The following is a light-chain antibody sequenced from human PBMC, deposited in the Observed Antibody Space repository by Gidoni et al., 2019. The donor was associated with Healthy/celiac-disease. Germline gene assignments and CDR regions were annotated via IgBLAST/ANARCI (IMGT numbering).Light chain of an antibody. J-gene: IGKJ5*01. CDR3: QQRSNWPPSIT. Sequence: EIVLTQSPATLSLSPGERATISCRASQSVSSYLAWYQQKPGQAPRLLIYDASNRATGIPARFSGRGSGTDFTLTISSLEPEDFAVYYWQQRSNWPPSITFGQGTRLEIK. CDR2: DAS. CDR1: QSVSSY. V-gene: IGKV3-11*01.